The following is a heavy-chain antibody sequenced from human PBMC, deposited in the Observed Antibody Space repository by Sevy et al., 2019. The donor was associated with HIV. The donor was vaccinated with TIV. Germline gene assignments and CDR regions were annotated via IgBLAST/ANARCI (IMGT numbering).Heavy chain of an antibody. V-gene: IGHV3-23*01. Sequence: GGFLRLSCAASGFTFSSYAMSWVRQAPGKGLEWVSAISGSGGSTYYADSVKGRFTISRDNSKNTLYLQMNSLRAEDTAVYYCAKKGSVVPHYYFDYWGQGTLVTVSS. CDR1: GFTFSSYA. CDR2: ISGSGGST. J-gene: IGHJ4*02. D-gene: IGHD2-15*01. CDR3: AKKGSVVPHYYFDY.